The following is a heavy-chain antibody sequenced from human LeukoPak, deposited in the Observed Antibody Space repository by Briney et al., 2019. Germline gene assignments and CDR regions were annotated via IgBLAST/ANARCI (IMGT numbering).Heavy chain of an antibody. CDR3: ARDSATVTTRFVLSNWFDP. Sequence: PSQTLSLTCTVSGGSISSGGYYWSWIRQPPGKGLEWIGYIYHSGSTYYNPSLKSRVTISVDRSKNQFSLKLSSVTAADTAVYYCARDSATVTTRFVLSNWFDPWGQGTLVTVSS. J-gene: IGHJ5*02. V-gene: IGHV4-30-2*01. CDR2: IYHSGST. CDR1: GGSISSGGYY. D-gene: IGHD4-11*01.